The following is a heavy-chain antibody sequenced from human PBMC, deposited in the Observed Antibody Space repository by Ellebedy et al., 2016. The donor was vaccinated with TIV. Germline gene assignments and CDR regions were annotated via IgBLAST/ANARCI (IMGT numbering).Heavy chain of an antibody. J-gene: IGHJ3*02. V-gene: IGHV3-9*01. CDR1: GLTFDDYA. D-gene: IGHD1-7*01. CDR3: ASNPTELLLAFDI. CDR2: ISWNSGSI. Sequence: SLKISCSASGLTFDDYAMHWVRQAQGKGLEWVSTISWNSGSIAYADSVKGRFTISRDNAKNSLYLQMNSLRAEDTAVYYCASNPTELLLAFDIWGQGTMVTVSS.